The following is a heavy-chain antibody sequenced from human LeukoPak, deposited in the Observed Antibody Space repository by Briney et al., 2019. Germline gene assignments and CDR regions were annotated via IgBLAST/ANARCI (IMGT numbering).Heavy chain of an antibody. CDR2: ISSSGSTI. J-gene: IGHJ1*01. V-gene: IGHV3-11*04. D-gene: IGHD3-10*01. CDR1: GFTFSDYY. CDR3: ARHPYSMYYYCSGSAPPPKYFQH. Sequence: GGSLRLSCAASGFTFSDYYMSWIRQAPGKGLEWVSYISSSGSTIYYADSVKGRFTISRDNAKNSLYLQMNSLRAEDTAVYYCARHPYSMYYYCSGSAPPPKYFQHWGQGTLVTVSS.